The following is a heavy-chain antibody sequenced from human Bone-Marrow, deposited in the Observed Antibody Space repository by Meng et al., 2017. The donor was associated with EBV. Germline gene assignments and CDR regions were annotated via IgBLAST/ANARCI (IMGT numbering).Heavy chain of an antibody. Sequence: LRGAGPAIVKLSGTLSLPSAFPGGSISSSNGWSWVPQPPGKGLEWIGEIYHSGSTSYNPSLESRVTISVDKSKNQVSLKLSSVTAADTAVYYCAQRERWGLDPWGQGTLVTVSS. CDR3: AQRERWGLDP. D-gene: IGHD3-16*01. J-gene: IGHJ5*02. CDR1: GGSISSSNG. V-gene: IGHV4-4*02. CDR2: IYHSGST.